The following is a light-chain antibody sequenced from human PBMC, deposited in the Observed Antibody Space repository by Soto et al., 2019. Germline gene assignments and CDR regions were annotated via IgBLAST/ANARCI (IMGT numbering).Light chain of an antibody. Sequence: ENVLTQSPGTLSLSPGERATLSCRASQSVSSSYLAWYQQKPGQAPMLLIYGASSRATGIPDRFSGSGSGTDFTLTISRLEPEDFEMYYCHLYDTSPPVTFGQGTRLEIK. CDR1: QSVSSSY. CDR2: GAS. CDR3: HLYDTSPPVT. V-gene: IGKV3-20*01. J-gene: IGKJ5*01.